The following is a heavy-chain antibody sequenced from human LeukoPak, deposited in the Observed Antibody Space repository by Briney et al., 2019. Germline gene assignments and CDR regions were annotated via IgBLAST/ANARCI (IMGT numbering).Heavy chain of an antibody. Sequence: SVKVSCKASGGTFSSYAISWVRQAPGQGLEWMGGIIPMFGTANYAQKFQGRVTITADESTSTAYMELSSLRSEDTAVYYCARARDGYNYGLWCFQHWGQGTLVTVSS. J-gene: IGHJ1*01. V-gene: IGHV1-69*13. CDR1: GGTFSSYA. CDR2: IIPMFGTA. CDR3: ARARDGYNYGLWCFQH. D-gene: IGHD5-24*01.